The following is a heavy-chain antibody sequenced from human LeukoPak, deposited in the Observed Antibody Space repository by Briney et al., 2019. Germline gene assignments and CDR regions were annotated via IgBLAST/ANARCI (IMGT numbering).Heavy chain of an antibody. D-gene: IGHD2-2*01. CDR1: GYTFTGYY. CDR2: INPNSGGT. Sequence: ASVKVSCKASGYTFTGYYMYWVRQAPGQGLEWMGWINPNSGGTNYAQKFQGRVTMTRDTSISTAYMELSRLRSDDTAVYYCASSVVVPAAYDAFDIWGQGTMVTVSS. CDR3: ASSVVVPAAYDAFDI. J-gene: IGHJ3*02. V-gene: IGHV1-2*02.